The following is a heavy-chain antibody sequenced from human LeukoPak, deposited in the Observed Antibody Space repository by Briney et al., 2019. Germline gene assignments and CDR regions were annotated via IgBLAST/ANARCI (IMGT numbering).Heavy chain of an antibody. CDR1: GFTFSSYK. D-gene: IGHD3-16*02. CDR2: ISDSSSYK. CDR3: ARGGSYRPIDY. J-gene: IGHJ4*02. Sequence: GGSLRLSCAASGFTFSSYKMNWVRQAPGRGLEWVSSISDSSSYKYYADSVKGQFTISRDNDKNPLYLQMNSLRAEDTAVYYCARGGSYRPIDYWGQGTLVTVSS. V-gene: IGHV3-21*01.